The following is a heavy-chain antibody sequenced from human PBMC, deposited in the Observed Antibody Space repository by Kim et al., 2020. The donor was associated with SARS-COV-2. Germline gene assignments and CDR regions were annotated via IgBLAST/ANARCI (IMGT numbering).Heavy chain of an antibody. J-gene: IGHJ6*02. D-gene: IGHD3-10*01. Sequence: YANAVKGRFTISSDNSKNTLYQQMNSLRAEDTAVYYCARTLVLSGYYGMDVWGQGTTVTVSS. CDR3: ARTLVLSGYYGMDV. V-gene: IGHV3-30*03.